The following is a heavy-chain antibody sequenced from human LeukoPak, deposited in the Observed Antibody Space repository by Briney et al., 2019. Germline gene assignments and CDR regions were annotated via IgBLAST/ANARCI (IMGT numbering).Heavy chain of an antibody. CDR1: GFTFSSYA. CDR2: VSGSGVST. J-gene: IGHJ3*02. D-gene: IGHD3-22*01. Sequence: GGSLRLSCAASGFTFSSYAMNWVRQAPGKGLEWVASVSGSGVSTYYADSVKGRFTISRDNSRNTLYLQMNSLRAEDTAVYYCARSSKLKWQETYYYDSSGYYYAFDSWVQGTMVTVSS. CDR3: ARSSKLKWQETYYYDSSGYYYAFDS. V-gene: IGHV3-23*01.